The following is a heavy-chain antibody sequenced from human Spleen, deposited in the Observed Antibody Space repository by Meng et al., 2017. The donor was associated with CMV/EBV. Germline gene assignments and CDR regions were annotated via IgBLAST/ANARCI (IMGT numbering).Heavy chain of an antibody. Sequence: GESLKISCAASGFTFSSYEMNWVRQAPGKGLEWVSYISSSGSTIYYADSVKGRFTISRDNSKNSLFLQMNSLRAEDTAVYFCARARRAGSTNSFDPWGQGTLVTVSS. V-gene: IGHV3-48*03. CDR2: ISSSGSTI. J-gene: IGHJ5*02. CDR3: ARARRAGSTNSFDP. CDR1: GFTFSSYE.